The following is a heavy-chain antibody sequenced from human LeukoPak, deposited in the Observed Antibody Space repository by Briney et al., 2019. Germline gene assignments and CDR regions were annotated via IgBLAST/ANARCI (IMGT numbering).Heavy chain of an antibody. D-gene: IGHD3-3*01. CDR2: MNPNSGNT. V-gene: IGHV1-8*01. CDR3: ARGRPLRFLEWLRHHRHFDY. J-gene: IGHJ4*02. Sequence: GASVKVSCKASGYTFTSYDINWVRQATGQGLEWMGWMNPNSGNTGYAQKFQGRVTMTRNTSISTAYMELSSLRSEDTAVYYCARGRPLRFLEWLRHHRHFDYWGQGTLVTVSS. CDR1: GYTFTSYD.